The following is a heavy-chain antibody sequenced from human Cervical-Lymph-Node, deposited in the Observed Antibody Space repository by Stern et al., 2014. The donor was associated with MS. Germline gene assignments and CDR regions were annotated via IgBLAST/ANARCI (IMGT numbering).Heavy chain of an antibody. CDR2: IYPGDSDT. J-gene: IGHJ4*02. CDR3: ARQTTAWASDV. D-gene: IGHD1-14*01. V-gene: IGHV5-51*01. CDR1: GYKFSIYW. Sequence: VQLVQSGAELIRPGESLKISCKGSGYKFSIYWIAWVRQMPGKGLEWMGLIYPGDSDTRYRPSFQGQVTMSAEKSTSNAYLPLSSLNASDAAMYFCARQTTAWASDVWGQGTLVTVSS.